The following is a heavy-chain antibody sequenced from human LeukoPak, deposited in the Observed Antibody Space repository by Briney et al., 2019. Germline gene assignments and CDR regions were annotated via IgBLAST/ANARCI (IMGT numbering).Heavy chain of an antibody. J-gene: IGHJ5*02. CDR1: GFTFSSYG. CDR3: AKDLNDFWSGYSYGTNWFDP. V-gene: IGHV3-30*02. D-gene: IGHD3-3*01. CDR2: IRYDGSNK. Sequence: PGGSLRLSCAASGFTFSSYGMHWVRQAPGKGLEWVAFIRYDGSNKYYADSVKGRFTISRDNSKNTLYLQMNSLRAEDTAVYYCAKDLNDFWSGYSYGTNWFDPWGQGTLVTVSS.